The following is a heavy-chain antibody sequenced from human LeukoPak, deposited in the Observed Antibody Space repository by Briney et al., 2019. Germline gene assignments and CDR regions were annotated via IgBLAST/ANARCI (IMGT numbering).Heavy chain of an antibody. Sequence: GGSLRLSCAASGFTFSSSGMSWVRQAPGKGLDWVSVISGSGNYAYYADSVKGRFTISRDNSKNTLYLQMNSLRAEDTAVYYCAKYYDFWSGYSQHYYYMDVWGKGTTVTVSS. V-gene: IGHV3-23*01. CDR3: AKYYDFWSGYSQHYYYMDV. CDR2: ISGSGNYA. D-gene: IGHD3-3*01. CDR1: GFTFSSSG. J-gene: IGHJ6*03.